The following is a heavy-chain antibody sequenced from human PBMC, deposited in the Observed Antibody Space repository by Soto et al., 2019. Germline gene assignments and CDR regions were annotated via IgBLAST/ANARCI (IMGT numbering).Heavy chain of an antibody. CDR1: GGSISSSSYY. V-gene: IGHV4-39*01. Sequence: QLQLQESGPGLVKPSETLSLTCTVSGGSISSSSYYWGWIRQPPGKGLEWIGSIYYSGSTYYNPSLKSRVTISVDTSKNQFSLKLSSVTAADTAVYYCCIGSSRGGYYFDYWGQGTLVTVSS. CDR2: IYYSGST. D-gene: IGHD6-13*01. J-gene: IGHJ4*02. CDR3: CIGSSRGGYYFDY.